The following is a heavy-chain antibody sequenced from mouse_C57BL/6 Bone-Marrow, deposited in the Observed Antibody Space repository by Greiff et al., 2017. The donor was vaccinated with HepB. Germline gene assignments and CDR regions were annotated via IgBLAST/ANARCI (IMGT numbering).Heavy chain of an antibody. CDR3: ARPEVLRGDFDV. CDR2: ILPSIGRT. V-gene: IGHV15-2*01. J-gene: IGHJ1*03. D-gene: IGHD1-1*01. Sequence: VQLQQSGSELRSPGSSVTLSCKDFDSEVFPIAYMSWVRQKPGHGFEWIGGILPSIGRTIYGEKFEDKATLDADTLSNTAYLELNSLTSEDSAIYYCARPEVLRGDFDVWGTGTTVTVSS. CDR1: DSEVFPIAY.